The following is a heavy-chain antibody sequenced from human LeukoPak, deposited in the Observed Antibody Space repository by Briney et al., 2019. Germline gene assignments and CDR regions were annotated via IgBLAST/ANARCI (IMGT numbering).Heavy chain of an antibody. J-gene: IGHJ4*02. Sequence: GASVKVSCKASGGTFSSYAISWVRQARGQGLEWMGWISGHNGNTNYAHKFQGRVSMTTDTPTRTAYMELKSLRSDDTAVYYCVLGDILTGYWAEYFPYWGQGTLVTVSS. D-gene: IGHD3-9*01. CDR2: ISGHNGNT. CDR3: VLGDILTGYWAEYFPY. V-gene: IGHV1-18*01. CDR1: GGTFSSYA.